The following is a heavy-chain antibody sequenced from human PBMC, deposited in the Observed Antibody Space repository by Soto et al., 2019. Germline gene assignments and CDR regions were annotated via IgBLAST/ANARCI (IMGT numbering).Heavy chain of an antibody. D-gene: IGHD2-8*01. CDR3: ARDRRVLMVYPAGGMDV. CDR1: GYTFTGYY. CDR2: INPNSGGT. Sequence: GASVKVSCKASGYTFTGYYMHWVRQAPGQGLEWMGWINPNSGGTNYAQKFQGRVTMTRDTSISTAYMELSRLRSDDTAVYYCARDRRVLMVYPAGGMDVWGQGTTVTVSS. J-gene: IGHJ6*02. V-gene: IGHV1-2*02.